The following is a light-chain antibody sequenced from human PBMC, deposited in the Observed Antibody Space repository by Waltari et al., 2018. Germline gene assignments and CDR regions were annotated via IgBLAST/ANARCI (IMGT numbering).Light chain of an antibody. J-gene: IGLJ2*01. V-gene: IGLV2-23*02. CDR1: SVVVWGFNL. CDR3: CSYAGSNTVL. CDR2: EVN. Sequence: QAGLTQPAPVSGSPEQSITTSCHGTSVVVWGFNLFPWYQQHPGKAPRLMISEVNERPSGVSIRFSGSKSGNTASLTISVLQAEDEADYYCCSYAGSNTVLFGGGTKLTVL.